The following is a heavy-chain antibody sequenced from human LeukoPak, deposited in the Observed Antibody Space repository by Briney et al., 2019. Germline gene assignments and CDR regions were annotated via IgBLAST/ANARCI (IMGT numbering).Heavy chain of an antibody. CDR2: IYHSGST. D-gene: IGHD6-13*01. V-gene: IGHV4-59*12. CDR1: GDSISSYY. J-gene: IGHJ3*02. Sequence: SETLSLTCTVSGDSISSYYWSWIRQPPGKGLEWIGYIYHSGSTYYNPSLKSRVTISVDRSKNQFSLKLSSVTAADTAVYYCARAFGSSWYCDIWGQGTMVTVSS. CDR3: ARAFGSSWYCDI.